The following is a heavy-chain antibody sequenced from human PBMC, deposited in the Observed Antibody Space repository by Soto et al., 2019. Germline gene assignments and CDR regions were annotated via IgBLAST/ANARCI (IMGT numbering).Heavy chain of an antibody. J-gene: IGHJ4*02. CDR1: GFTFNNYA. V-gene: IGHV3-23*01. D-gene: IGHD3-10*01. CDR2: ISGGGDTT. Sequence: EVQLLESGGGLVQPGGSLRLSCAASGFTFNNYAMTWVRQAPGKGLEWVSAISGGGDTTCYADSVKCRFTVSTDGSKNALYLQMSSLRAEDTALYYCAKGRGGSGSLTPRVDFWGQGTLVTVSS. CDR3: AKGRGGSGSLTPRVDF.